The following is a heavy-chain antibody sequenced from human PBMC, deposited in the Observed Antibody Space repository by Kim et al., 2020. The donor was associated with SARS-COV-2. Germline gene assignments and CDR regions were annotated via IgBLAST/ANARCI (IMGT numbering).Heavy chain of an antibody. V-gene: IGHV3-15*01. J-gene: IGHJ4*02. CDR1: GFTVSNAW. CDR3: TTAMVRDKAGNNFDY. CDR2: IKSKTDGGTT. Sequence: GGSLRLSCAASGFTVSNAWMSWVRQAPGKGLEWVGRIKSKTDGGTTDYAAPVKGRFTISRDDSKNTQYLQMNSLKTEDTAVYYCTTAMVRDKAGNNFDYWGQGTLGTLSS. D-gene: IGHD3-10*01.